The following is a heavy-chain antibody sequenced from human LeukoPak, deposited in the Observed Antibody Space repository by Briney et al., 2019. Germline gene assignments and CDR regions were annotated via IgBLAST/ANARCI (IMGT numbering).Heavy chain of an antibody. V-gene: IGHV3-30*18. J-gene: IGHJ4*02. CDR3: AKSGAGGYLRAFDS. D-gene: IGHD5-18*01. CDR2: ISYDGNNK. CDR1: GFTFRSFA. Sequence: GGSLRLSYATSGFTFRSFAVHWVRRAPGKGLEWVTLISYDGNNKYYADSVKGRFTISRDNSKNTLYLQMNSLTTDVTAIYYCAKSGAGGYLRAFDSWGQGTLVTVSS.